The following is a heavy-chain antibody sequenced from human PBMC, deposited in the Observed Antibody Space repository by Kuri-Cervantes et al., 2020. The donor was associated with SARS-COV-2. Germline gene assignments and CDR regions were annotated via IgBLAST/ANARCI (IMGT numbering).Heavy chain of an antibody. CDR2: ISSSSSTI. Sequence: GESLKISCSASGFTFSSYAMHWVRQAPGKGLEWVSYISSSSSTIYYADSVKGRFTISRDNAKNSLYLQMNSLRAEDTAVYYCVRSGRGYSKDCWGQGTTVTVSS. J-gene: IGHJ6*02. D-gene: IGHD5-18*01. CDR1: GFTFSSYA. CDR3: VRSGRGYSKDC. V-gene: IGHV3-48*01.